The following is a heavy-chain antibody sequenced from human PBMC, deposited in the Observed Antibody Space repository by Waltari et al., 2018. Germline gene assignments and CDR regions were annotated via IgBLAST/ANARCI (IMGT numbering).Heavy chain of an antibody. CDR1: GFTLSSYW. CDR2: IKKDGSEE. V-gene: IGHV3-7*01. D-gene: IGHD3-22*01. CDR3: ARDQWFAFDI. Sequence: PASGFTLSSYWMSWVRQAPGKGPEWVANIKKDGSEEYYVDSVRGRFTISRDNAKNSLYLQMNSLRPEDTAVYYCARDQWFAFDIWGQGTMVTVSS. J-gene: IGHJ3*02.